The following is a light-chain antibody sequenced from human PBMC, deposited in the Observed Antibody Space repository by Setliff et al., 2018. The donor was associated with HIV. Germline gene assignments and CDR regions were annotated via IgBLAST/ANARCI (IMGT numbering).Light chain of an antibody. CDR2: DDN. CDR3: QVWDSSSDHHV. J-gene: IGLJ1*01. Sequence: SYELTQAPSVSVAPGKTARITCGGNNIGSNSVHWYQQKPGQAPVLVVYDDNDRPSGIPARFSGSNSGNTATLTISRVEAGDEADYYCQVWDSSSDHHVFGTGTRSPS. V-gene: IGLV3-21*03. CDR1: NIGSNS.